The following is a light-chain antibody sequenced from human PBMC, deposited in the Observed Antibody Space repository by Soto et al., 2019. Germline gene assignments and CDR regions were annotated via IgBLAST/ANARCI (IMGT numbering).Light chain of an antibody. CDR1: SSDVGGYNY. V-gene: IGLV2-11*01. CDR2: DVS. CDR3: SSYAGSYTVVV. J-gene: IGLJ2*01. Sequence: QSALTQPRSVSGSPGQSVTISCTGTSSDVGGYNYVSWYQQLPGKAPKLMIYDVSKRPSGVPDRFSGSKSGNTASLTISGLQAEDEADYYCSSYAGSYTVVVFGGGTKLTVL.